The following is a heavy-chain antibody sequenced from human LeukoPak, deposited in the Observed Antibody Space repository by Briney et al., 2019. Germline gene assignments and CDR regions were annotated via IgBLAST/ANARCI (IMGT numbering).Heavy chain of an antibody. CDR2: IDKTGSHI. V-gene: IGHV3-21*01. J-gene: IGHJ3*02. D-gene: IGHD5-24*01. Sequence: GGSQRLSCAVSRFAFSSYSMSWVRQAPGQGLEWVSSIDKTGSHIYYSDSVKGRFTISRDNARNSLFLFMNSLRGEDTAVYYCARDHGAADAFDIWGQGTMVTVSS. CDR3: ARDHGAADAFDI. CDR1: RFAFSSYS.